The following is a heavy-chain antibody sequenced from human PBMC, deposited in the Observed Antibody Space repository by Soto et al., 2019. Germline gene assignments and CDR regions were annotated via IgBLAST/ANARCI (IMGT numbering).Heavy chain of an antibody. D-gene: IGHD2-15*01. CDR2: IYYSGST. V-gene: IGHV4-31*03. J-gene: IGHJ6*02. CDR1: GGSISSGGYY. Sequence: PSETLSLTCTVSGGSISSGGYYWSWIRQHPGKGLEWIGYIYYSGSTYYNPSLKSRVTISVDTSKNQFSLKLSSVTAADTAVYYCARDIENGMDVWGQGTTVTVSS. CDR3: ARDIENGMDV.